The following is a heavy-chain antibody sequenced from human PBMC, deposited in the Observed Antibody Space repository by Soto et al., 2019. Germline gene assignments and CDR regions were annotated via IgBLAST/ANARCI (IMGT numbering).Heavy chain of an antibody. J-gene: IGHJ2*01. V-gene: IGHV3-30-3*01. Sequence: QVQLVESGGGVVQPGRSLRLSCAASGFTFSSYAMHWVRQAPGKGLEWVAVISSDGSNKYYADSVKGRFTISRDNSKNTRYLQMNRLRTEDTAVYYCASPLWRDDYNWGYFDLWGRGTLVTVSS. CDR2: ISSDGSNK. CDR1: GFTFSSYA. CDR3: ASPLWRDDYNWGYFDL. D-gene: IGHD4-4*01.